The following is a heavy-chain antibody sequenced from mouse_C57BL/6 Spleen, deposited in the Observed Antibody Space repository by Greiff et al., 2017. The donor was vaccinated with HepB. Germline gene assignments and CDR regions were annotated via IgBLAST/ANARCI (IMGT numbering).Heavy chain of an antibody. D-gene: IGHD1-1*01. J-gene: IGHJ3*01. V-gene: IGHV1-9*01. CDR1: GYTFTGYW. CDR2: ILPGSGST. CDR3: AKSLLVVFAY. Sequence: QVQLKESGAELLKPGASVKLSCKATGYTFTGYWIEWVKQRPGHGLEWIGEILPGSGSTTYNEKFKGKATYTADTSSNTAYMQLSSLTTEDSAIYYYAKSLLVVFAYWGQGTLVTVSA.